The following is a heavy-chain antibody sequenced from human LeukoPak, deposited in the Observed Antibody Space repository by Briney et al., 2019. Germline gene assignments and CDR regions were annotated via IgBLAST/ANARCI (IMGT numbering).Heavy chain of an antibody. CDR1: LVTFSNYA. J-gene: IGHJ1*01. CDR2: ISDSGGST. V-gene: IGHV3-23*01. D-gene: IGHD5-12*01. CDR3: ALSGFGERDH. Sequence: GGSLRLSCAASLVTFSNYAMTWVRQAPGKGLECVSTISDSGGSTYYIDSVKGRFTISRDNSKNPLYLQMSSLRDEDTALYYCALSGFGERDHWGQGALDTVSS.